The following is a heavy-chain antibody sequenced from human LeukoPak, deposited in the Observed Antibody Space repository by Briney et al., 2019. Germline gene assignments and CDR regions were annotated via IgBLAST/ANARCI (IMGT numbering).Heavy chain of an antibody. D-gene: IGHD3-22*01. Sequence: GGSLRLSCAASGFTFNKAWMSWVRQAPGKGLEWVGRIKSKTDGGTTDYAAPVKGRFIISRDDSRKTLYLQMNSLKTEDTAVYYXTTGDPISMIVPDPYYFXXWGPXXLVT. J-gene: IGHJ4*02. CDR2: IKSKTDGGTT. CDR3: TTGDPISMIVPDPYYFXX. V-gene: IGHV3-15*01. CDR1: GFTFNKAW.